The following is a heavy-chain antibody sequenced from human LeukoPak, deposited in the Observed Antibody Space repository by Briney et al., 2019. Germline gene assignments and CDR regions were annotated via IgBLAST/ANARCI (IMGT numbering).Heavy chain of an antibody. D-gene: IGHD5-12*01. Sequence: GGSLRLSCAASGFTFSSYAMSWVRQAPAKGLEWVSAISGSGGSTYYADSVKGRFTISRDNSKNTLYLQMNSLRAEDTAVYYCAKGGYGGRRLNYYYGMDVWGQGTTVTVSS. J-gene: IGHJ6*02. CDR2: ISGSGGST. CDR1: GFTFSSYA. CDR3: AKGGYGGRRLNYYYGMDV. V-gene: IGHV3-23*01.